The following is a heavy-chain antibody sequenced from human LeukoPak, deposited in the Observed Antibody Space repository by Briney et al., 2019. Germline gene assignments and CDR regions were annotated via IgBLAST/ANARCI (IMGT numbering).Heavy chain of an antibody. CDR1: GFTFSSYS. J-gene: IGHJ4*02. CDR3: AKACRRAAYGGVDY. CDR2: ISGSGGST. Sequence: PGGSLRLSCAASGFTFSSYSMSWVRQAPGKGLEWVSAISGSGGSTYYADSVKGRFTISRDNSKNTLYLQMNSLRAEDTAVYYCAKACRRAAYGGVDYWGQGTLVTVSS. V-gene: IGHV3-23*01. D-gene: IGHD2-15*01.